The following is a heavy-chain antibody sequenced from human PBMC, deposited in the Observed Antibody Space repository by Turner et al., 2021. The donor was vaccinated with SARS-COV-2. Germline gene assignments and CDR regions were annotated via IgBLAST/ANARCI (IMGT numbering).Heavy chain of an antibody. J-gene: IGHJ3*02. CDR3: ARHQWLRGAFDI. CDR2: IYYSGST. CDR1: GGSIRSYF. Sequence: QVQLQESGPGLVKPSETLSLTCTVSGGSIRSYFWSWIRHPPGKGLEWIGYIYYSGSTNYNPSLKSRVTISVDTSKNQFSLKLSSVTAADTAVYFCARHQWLRGAFDIWGQGTMVTVSS. D-gene: IGHD5-12*01. V-gene: IGHV4-59*08.